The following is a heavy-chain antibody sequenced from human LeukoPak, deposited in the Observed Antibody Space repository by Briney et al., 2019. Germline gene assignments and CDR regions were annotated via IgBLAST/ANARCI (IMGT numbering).Heavy chain of an antibody. CDR1: GYTFTGHY. V-gene: IGHV1-2*04. J-gene: IGHJ4*02. CDR3: ARALAVRSIFDY. CDR2: INPNSGGT. Sequence: ASVKASCKASGYTFTGHYMHWVRQAPGQGLEWIGWINPNSGGTNYAQKFQGWVTMTRDTSISTAYMELSRLRSDDTAVYYCARALAVRSIFDYWGQGTLVTVSS. D-gene: IGHD6-19*01.